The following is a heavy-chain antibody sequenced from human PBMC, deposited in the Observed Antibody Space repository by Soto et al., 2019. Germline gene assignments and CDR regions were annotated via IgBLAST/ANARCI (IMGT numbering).Heavy chain of an antibody. Sequence: PXETLSLTCAFSVYSISSGYYWGWIRQPPGKGLEWIGSIYHSGSTYYNPSLKSRVTISVDTSKNQFSLKLSSVTAADTAVYYCARDLSYAKGMGIQLSRHAFDIWGQSTL. CDR1: VYSISSGYY. D-gene: IGHD5-18*01. CDR3: ARDLSYAKGMGIQLSRHAFDI. J-gene: IGHJ3*02. V-gene: IGHV4-38-2*02. CDR2: IYHSGST.